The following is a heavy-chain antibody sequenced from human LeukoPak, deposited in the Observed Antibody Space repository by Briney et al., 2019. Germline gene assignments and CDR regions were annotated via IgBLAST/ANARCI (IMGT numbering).Heavy chain of an antibody. J-gene: IGHJ4*02. Sequence: GGSLRLSCAASGFTFSSYGMHWVRQAPGKGLEGVAVISYDGSNKYYADSVKGRFTISRDNSKNTLYLQMNSLRAEDTAVYYCAKDDTYYYDSSGYPDYWGQGTLVTVSS. CDR3: AKDDTYYYDSSGYPDY. CDR1: GFTFSSYG. CDR2: ISYDGSNK. D-gene: IGHD3-22*01. V-gene: IGHV3-30*18.